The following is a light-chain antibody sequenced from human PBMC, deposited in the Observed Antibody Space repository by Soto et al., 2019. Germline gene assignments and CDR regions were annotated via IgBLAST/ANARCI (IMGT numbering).Light chain of an antibody. J-gene: IGKJ4*01. V-gene: IGKV1-39*01. CDR2: GAS. Sequence: DIQMTQSPSSLSASVGDRVSITCRASQGIRNDLGWYQQKPGKAPTLLIYGASALQSGVPSRFSGSGSGTDFTLTISSLQPEDFATYCCQQSYTTPLTFGGGTKVDIK. CDR3: QQSYTTPLT. CDR1: QGIRND.